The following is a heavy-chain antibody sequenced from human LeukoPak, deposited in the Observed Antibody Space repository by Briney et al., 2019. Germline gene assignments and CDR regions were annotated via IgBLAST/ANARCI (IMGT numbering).Heavy chain of an antibody. Sequence: GESLKISCKGSGYSFTSYWIGWVRQMPGKGLEWMGIIYPGDSNTSYSTSFQGQVTISADKSISTAYLQWSSLKASDTAMYYCARTSPRYGDYVSYFDYWGQGTLVTVSS. V-gene: IGHV5-51*01. CDR2: IYPGDSNT. J-gene: IGHJ4*02. D-gene: IGHD4-17*01. CDR3: ARTSPRYGDYVSYFDY. CDR1: GYSFTSYW.